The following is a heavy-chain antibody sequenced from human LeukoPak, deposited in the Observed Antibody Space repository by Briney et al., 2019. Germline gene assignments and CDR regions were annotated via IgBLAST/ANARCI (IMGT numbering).Heavy chain of an antibody. D-gene: IGHD6-13*01. CDR2: ISSGSTYT. CDR3: ARAQYSSSWDYWYYYYYMDV. CDR1: GFTFSDYN. Sequence: GGSLWLSCAASGFTFSDYNMNWGRQAPGKGLEWDSSISSGSTYTYYAHSMKGRFTVSRDNAQNSVYLQTNSLRAEDTAVYYCARAQYSSSWDYWYYYYYMDVWGKGTTVTVSS. J-gene: IGHJ6*03. V-gene: IGHV3-21*01.